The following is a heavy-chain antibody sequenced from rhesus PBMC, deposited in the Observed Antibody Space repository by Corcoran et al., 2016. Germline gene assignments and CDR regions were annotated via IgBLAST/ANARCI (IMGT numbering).Heavy chain of an antibody. V-gene: IGHV4-65*01. D-gene: IGHD3-16*01. CDR2: ISGSSGSP. J-gene: IGHJ4*01. Sequence: QVQLQESGPGLVKPSETLSLTCAVSGGSVSSSNWWSWIRQPPGKGLEWIGYISGSSGSPYYNPSRKSRVTISTDTSKNQFSLKLSSVTAADTAVYYCARDLTSGSYYFDYWGQGVLVTVSS. CDR3: ARDLTSGSYYFDY. CDR1: GGSVSSSNW.